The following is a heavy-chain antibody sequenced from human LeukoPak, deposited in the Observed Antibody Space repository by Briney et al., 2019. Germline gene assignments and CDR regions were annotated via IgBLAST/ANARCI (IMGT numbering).Heavy chain of an antibody. Sequence: GGSLRLSCAASGFTFSSYAMHWVRQAPGKGLEWVAVISYDGSNKYYADSVKGRFTISRDNSKNTLYLQMNSLRAEDTAVYYCVGYYSSTSCQLYYYYYYGMDVWGQGTTVTVSS. CDR1: GFTFSSYA. CDR3: VGYYSSTSCQLYYYYYYGMDV. D-gene: IGHD2-2*01. V-gene: IGHV3-30*04. CDR2: ISYDGSNK. J-gene: IGHJ6*02.